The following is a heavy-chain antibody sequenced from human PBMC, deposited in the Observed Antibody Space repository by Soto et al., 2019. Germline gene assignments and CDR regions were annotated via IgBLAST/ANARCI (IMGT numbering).Heavy chain of an antibody. CDR2: ISGSGGST. CDR3: AKDSQVLTGYYLHPIFDY. D-gene: IGHD3-9*01. J-gene: IGHJ4*02. Sequence: PGGSLRLSCAASGFTFSSYAMSWVRQAPGKGLEWVSAISGSGGSTYYADSVKGRFTISRDNSKNTLYLQMNSLRAEDTAVYYCAKDSQVLTGYYLHPIFDYWGQGTLVTVSS. CDR1: GFTFSSYA. V-gene: IGHV3-23*01.